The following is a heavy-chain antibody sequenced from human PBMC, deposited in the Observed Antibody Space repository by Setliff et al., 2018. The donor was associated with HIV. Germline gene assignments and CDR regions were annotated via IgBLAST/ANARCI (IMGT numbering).Heavy chain of an antibody. D-gene: IGHD5-12*01. CDR3: ARSPLYSGYERYYFDY. Sequence: SETLSLTCAVYGGSFSGYYWSWIRQPPGKGLEWIASIYYSGSTYYNPSLKSRITISVDTSKTQFSLKLSSVTAADTAVYYCARSPLYSGYERYYFDYWGQGTLVTVS. CDR2: IYYSGST. J-gene: IGHJ4*02. CDR1: GGSFSGYY. V-gene: IGHV4-34*01.